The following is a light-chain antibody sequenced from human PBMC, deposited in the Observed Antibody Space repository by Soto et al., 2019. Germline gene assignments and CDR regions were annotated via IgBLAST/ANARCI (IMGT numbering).Light chain of an antibody. CDR3: QLYDSSPVGYT. V-gene: IGKV3-20*01. CDR1: QILNRNY. CDR2: DAT. Sequence: ELVLTQSPGTLSLSPGERIALSCRASQILNRNYFAWYQQKPGHAPRLLINDATIRSADIPERFSGSGYGTDFTLTISRLEPEDYAMYYCQLYDSSPVGYTFGRGTKLEMK. J-gene: IGKJ2*01.